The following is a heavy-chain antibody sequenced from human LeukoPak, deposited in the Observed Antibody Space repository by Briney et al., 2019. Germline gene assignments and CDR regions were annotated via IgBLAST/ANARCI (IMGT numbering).Heavy chain of an antibody. V-gene: IGHV4-59*12. D-gene: IGHD4-11*01. CDR1: GGSISSYY. CDR2: IYYSGST. Sequence: SETLSLTCTVSGGSISSYYWSWIRQPPGKGLEWIGYIYYSGSTNYNPSLKSRVTISVDTSKNQFSLKLSSVTAADTAVYYCARDRDYSIVRCGMDVWGQGTTVTVSS. J-gene: IGHJ6*02. CDR3: ARDRDYSIVRCGMDV.